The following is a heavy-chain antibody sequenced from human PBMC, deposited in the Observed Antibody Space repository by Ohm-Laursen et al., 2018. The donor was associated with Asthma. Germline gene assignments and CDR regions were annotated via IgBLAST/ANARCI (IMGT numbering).Heavy chain of an antibody. V-gene: IGHV3-21*01. CDR1: GYTFSRYS. CDR2: ISTASTFI. J-gene: IGHJ1*01. Sequence: SLRLSCAASGYTFSRYSIHWVRQIPGKGLEWVASISTASTFIYYADSVRGRFTTSRDNAKNSVYLQMNSLRAEDTALYYCARIGTERELPGREYSLHHWGQGTQVTVSS. D-gene: IGHD1-26*01. CDR3: ARIGTERELPGREYSLHH.